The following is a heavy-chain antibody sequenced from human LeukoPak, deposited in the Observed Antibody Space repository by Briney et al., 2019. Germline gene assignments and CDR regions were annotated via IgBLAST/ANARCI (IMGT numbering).Heavy chain of an antibody. CDR3: AKFQANYYDSSGYGCFDY. CDR2: ISGSGSST. D-gene: IGHD3-22*01. J-gene: IGHJ4*02. CDR1: GFTFSNYA. V-gene: IGHV3-23*01. Sequence: GGSLRLSCAASGFTFSNYAMSWVRQAPGKGLEWVSGISGSGSSTYYADSVKGRFTISRDNSKNTLYLQMNSLRAEDTAVYYCAKFQANYYDSSGYGCFDYWGQGTLVTVSS.